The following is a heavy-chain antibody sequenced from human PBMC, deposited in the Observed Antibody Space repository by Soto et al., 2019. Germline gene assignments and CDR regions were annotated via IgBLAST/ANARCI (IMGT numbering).Heavy chain of an antibody. Sequence: QVQLVQSGAEVKKPGSSVKVSCKASGGTFSSYTISWVRQAPGQGLEWMGRIIPILGIANYAQKFQGRVTITADKSTNTAYMELSSLRSEDTAVYYCARDRFGVVGATTFDYWGQGTLVTVSS. CDR2: IIPILGIA. CDR3: ARDRFGVVGATTFDY. J-gene: IGHJ4*02. CDR1: GGTFSSYT. V-gene: IGHV1-69*08. D-gene: IGHD1-26*01.